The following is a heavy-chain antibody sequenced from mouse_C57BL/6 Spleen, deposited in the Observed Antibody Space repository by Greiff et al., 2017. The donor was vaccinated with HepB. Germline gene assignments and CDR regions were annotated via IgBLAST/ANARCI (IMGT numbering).Heavy chain of an antibody. CDR3: ARVYGSSYENYFDY. CDR2: IDPSDSYT. J-gene: IGHJ2*01. Sequence: QVQLQQSGAELVMPGASVKLSCKASGYTFTSYWMHWVKQRPGQGLEWIGEIDPSDSYTNYNQKFKGKSTLTVDKSSSTAYMQLSSLTSEDSAVYYCARVYGSSYENYFDYWGQGTTLTVSS. D-gene: IGHD1-1*01. V-gene: IGHV1-69*01. CDR1: GYTFTSYW.